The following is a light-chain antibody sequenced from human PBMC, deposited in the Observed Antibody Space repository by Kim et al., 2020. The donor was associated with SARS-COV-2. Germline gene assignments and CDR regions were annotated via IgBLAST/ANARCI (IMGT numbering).Light chain of an antibody. CDR3: QIWGTGMGF. CDR2: VNSDGTH. CDR1: SGHSTYA. V-gene: IGLV4-69*01. J-gene: IGLJ2*01. Sequence: QLVLTQSPSASASLGAAVKLTCTLSSGHSTYAIAWHQQQPEKGPRYLMKVNSDGTHTKGDGIPDRFSGSSSGTERYLTISSLQSEDEADYYCQIWGTGMGFFGGGTQLTVL.